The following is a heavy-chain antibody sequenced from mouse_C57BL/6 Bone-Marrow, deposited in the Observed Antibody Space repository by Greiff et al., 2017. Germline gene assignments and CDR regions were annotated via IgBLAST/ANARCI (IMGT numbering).Heavy chain of an antibody. CDR2: IYPGDGDT. Sequence: VQLQQSGPELVKPGASVKISCKASGYAFSSSWMNWVKQRPGKGLEWIGRIYPGDGDTNYNGEFKGKATLTADKSSSTAYMHLSSLTSEDAAVYFCARKDGYDWDFDVGGTGKAVIVSS. J-gene: IGHJ1*03. CDR1: GYAFSSSW. V-gene: IGHV1-82*01. CDR3: ARKDGYDWDFDV. D-gene: IGHD2-2*01.